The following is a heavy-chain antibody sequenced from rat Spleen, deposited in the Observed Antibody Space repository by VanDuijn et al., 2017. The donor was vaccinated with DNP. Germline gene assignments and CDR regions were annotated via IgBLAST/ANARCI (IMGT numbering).Heavy chain of an antibody. CDR3: AREGYYDGSYYYAMDA. V-gene: IGHV5S13*01. D-gene: IGHD1-12*02. CDR2: ISIGGGDT. J-gene: IGHJ4*01. Sequence: EVQLVESGGGLVQPGRSLKLSCAASGFTFSNFGMAWVRQAPTKSLEWVASISIGGGDTFYRDSIKGRFTISRDNAKNTQYLQMDSLRPEDTATYYCAREGYYDGSYYYAMDAWGQGTSVTVSS. CDR1: GFTFSNFG.